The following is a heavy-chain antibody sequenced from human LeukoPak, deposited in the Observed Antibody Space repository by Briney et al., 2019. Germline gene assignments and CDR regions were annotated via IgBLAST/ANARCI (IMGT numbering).Heavy chain of an antibody. CDR3: AHRGAGGSHFHH. V-gene: IGHV2-5*01. J-gene: IGHJ1*01. CDR1: GFSLSTSDMG. D-gene: IGHD6-13*01. CDR2: IYWNDDK. Sequence: SGPTLVNPTQTLTLTCTFSGFSLSTSDMGVAWIRRPPGKALEWLALIYWNDDKRYSPSLKSRFTITKDTSKNQVVLTMTNMDPADTATYYCAHRGAGGSHFHHWGQGTLVTVSS.